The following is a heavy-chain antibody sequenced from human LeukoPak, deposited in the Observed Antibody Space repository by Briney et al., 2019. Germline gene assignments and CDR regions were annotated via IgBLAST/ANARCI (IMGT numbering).Heavy chain of an antibody. CDR1: GYTFTGYY. D-gene: IGHD7-27*01. CDR2: INPNSGGT. J-gene: IGHJ5*02. V-gene: IGHV1-2*02. CDR3: ARDALRNRHWGAWFDP. Sequence: ASVKVSCKASGYTFTGYYMHWVRQAPEQGLEWMGWINPNSGGTNYAQKFQGRVTMTRDTSISTAYMELSRLRSDDTAVYYCARDALRNRHWGAWFDPWGQGTLVTVSS.